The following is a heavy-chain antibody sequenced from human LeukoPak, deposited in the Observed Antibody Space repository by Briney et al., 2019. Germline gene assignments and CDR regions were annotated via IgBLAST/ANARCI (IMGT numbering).Heavy chain of an antibody. V-gene: IGHV3-74*01. CDR1: GFTFRSYW. Sequence: GGSLRLSCAASGFTFRSYWMHWVRQTPGKGLEWVSHINNDGSDTSYADSVKGRFTITRDNAKNTLFLQMNSLRAEDTAVYYCARDGILGSHDCWGQGTLVAVSS. D-gene: IGHD3-3*02. CDR3: ARDGILGSHDC. CDR2: INNDGSDT. J-gene: IGHJ4*02.